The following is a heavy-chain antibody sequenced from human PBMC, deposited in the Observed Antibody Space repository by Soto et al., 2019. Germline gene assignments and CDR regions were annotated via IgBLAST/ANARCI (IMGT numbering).Heavy chain of an antibody. D-gene: IGHD2-2*01. Sequence: QVKLVQSGAEVKKPGASVKVSCKASGYTFTSYGISWVRQAPGQGLEWMGWISAYNGNRNYAQKLQGRVTMTTDTSXTTAYMELRSLRSDDTAVYYCAKGVEPAAIPGAFDIWGQGTKVTVSS. CDR2: ISAYNGNR. CDR3: AKGVEPAAIPGAFDI. V-gene: IGHV1-18*01. CDR1: GYTFTSYG. J-gene: IGHJ3*02.